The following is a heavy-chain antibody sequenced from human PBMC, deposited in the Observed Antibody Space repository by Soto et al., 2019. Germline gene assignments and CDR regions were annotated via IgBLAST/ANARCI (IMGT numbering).Heavy chain of an antibody. J-gene: IGHJ4*02. CDR1: GFTFSSYG. V-gene: IGHV3-33*01. D-gene: IGHD3-9*01. CDR3: ARDYDILTGPQYYFDY. Sequence: PGGSLRLSCAAPGFTFSSYGMHWVRQAPGKGLEWVAVIWYDGSNKYYADSVKGRFTISRDNSKNTLYLQMNSLRAEDTAVYYCARDYDILTGPQYYFDYWGQGTLVTVSS. CDR2: IWYDGSNK.